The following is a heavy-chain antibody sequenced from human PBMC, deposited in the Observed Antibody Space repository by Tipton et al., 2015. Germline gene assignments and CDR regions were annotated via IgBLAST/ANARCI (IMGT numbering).Heavy chain of an antibody. J-gene: IGHJ4*02. V-gene: IGHV4-59*08. Sequence: TLSLTCSVSSDPISKYYWSWIRQPPGKELEWIGYIQYSGSTNYNPSLKSRVTISVDTSKTQFSLKMSSVTAADTSVYYCARQNIVGNTGRHFDHWGQGTLVTVSS. CDR3: ARQNIVGNTGRHFDH. CDR2: IQYSGST. D-gene: IGHD5-12*01. CDR1: SDPISKYY.